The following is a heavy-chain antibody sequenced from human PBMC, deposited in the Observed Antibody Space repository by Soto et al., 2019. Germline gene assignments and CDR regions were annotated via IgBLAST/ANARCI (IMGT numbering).Heavy chain of an antibody. CDR2: IYYSGST. J-gene: IGHJ4*02. Sequence: SETLSLTCTVSGGSISSGDYCWSWIRQPPGKGLEWIGYIYYSGSTYYNPSLKSRVTISVGTSKNQFSLKLSSVTAADTAVYYCAREPATVTTGYFDYWGQGTLVTVSS. CDR3: AREPATVTTGYFDY. D-gene: IGHD4-17*01. CDR1: GGSISSGDYC. V-gene: IGHV4-30-4*01.